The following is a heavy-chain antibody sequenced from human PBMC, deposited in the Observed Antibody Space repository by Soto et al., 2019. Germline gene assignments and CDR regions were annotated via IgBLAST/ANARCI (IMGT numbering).Heavy chain of an antibody. V-gene: IGHV4-31*03. D-gene: IGHD1-26*01. CDR1: GGSISSGGHY. CDR3: ARWVGATSFDY. CDR2: VYYSGST. J-gene: IGHJ4*02. Sequence: QVQLQESGPGLVKPSQTLSLTCTVSGGSISSGGHYWSWIRQHPGKGLEWIGYVYYSGSTYYNPSLKSRVTISVDTSKNQFSLKLSSVTAADTAVYYCARWVGATSFDYWGQGTLVTVSS.